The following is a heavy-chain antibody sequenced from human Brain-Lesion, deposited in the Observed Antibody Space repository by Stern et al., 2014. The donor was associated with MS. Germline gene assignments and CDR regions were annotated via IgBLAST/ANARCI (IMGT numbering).Heavy chain of an antibody. CDR3: ARGRVVPGFQYYATDV. CDR1: GGPISSGGYY. V-gene: IGHV4-61*02. J-gene: IGHJ6*02. CDR2: IFNSGST. Sequence: VQLVQSGPGLVKPSQTLSLSCTVSGGPISSGGYYWSWIRQPAGKGLEWIGRIFNSGSTSYTPPLKSRVTISIATSKNQFSLRLNSMTAADTAVYYCARGRVVPGFQYYATDVWGQGTTVIVSS. D-gene: IGHD2-2*01.